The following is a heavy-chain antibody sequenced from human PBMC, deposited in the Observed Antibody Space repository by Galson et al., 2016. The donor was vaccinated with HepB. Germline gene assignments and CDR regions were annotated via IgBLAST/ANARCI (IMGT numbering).Heavy chain of an antibody. CDR3: AKDFGAWRGSGGDIPGH. J-gene: IGHJ4*02. Sequence: SLRLSCAASGFSFGTYGLHWVRQAPAKGLEWVAVISYDGSFKNHEDSVKGRFTVSRDHSQNTLYLEMNNLRPDDTAIYYCAKDFGAWRGSGGDIPGHWGQGTLVTVSS. CDR1: GFSFGTYG. D-gene: IGHD3-10*01. CDR2: ISYDGSFK. V-gene: IGHV3-30*18.